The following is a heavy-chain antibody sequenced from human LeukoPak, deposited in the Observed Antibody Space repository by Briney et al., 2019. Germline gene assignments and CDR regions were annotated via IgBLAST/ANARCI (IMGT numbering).Heavy chain of an antibody. CDR1: GFTFSSYW. J-gene: IGHJ5*02. CDR3: ARAVASNWFDP. V-gene: IGHV3-7*01. Sequence: SGGSLKLSCAASGFTFSSYWMSWVRQAPGKGLEWLANIKEDGSEKYYVDSMKGRFTISRDNAKSSLYLQMKSLRAEDTAVYYCARAVASNWFDPWGQGTLVTVSS. D-gene: IGHD6-19*01. CDR2: IKEDGSEK.